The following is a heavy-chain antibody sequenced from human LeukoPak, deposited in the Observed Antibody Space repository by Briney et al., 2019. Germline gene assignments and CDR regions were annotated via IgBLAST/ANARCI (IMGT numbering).Heavy chain of an antibody. V-gene: IGHV3-66*01. Sequence: GGSLRLSCAASGFTVSSNYMSWVRQAPGKGLEWVSVIYSGGSTYYADSVKGRFTISRDNSKNTLYLQMNSLRAEDSALYYCVQEGPRGLAFDVWGQGTRVTVSS. CDR1: GFTVSSNY. D-gene: IGHD1-1*01. J-gene: IGHJ3*01. CDR3: VQEGPRGLAFDV. CDR2: IYSGGST.